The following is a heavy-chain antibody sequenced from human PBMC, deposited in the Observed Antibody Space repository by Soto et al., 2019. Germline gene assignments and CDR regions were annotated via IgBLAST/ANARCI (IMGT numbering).Heavy chain of an antibody. CDR1: GGSINNHY. V-gene: IGHV4-59*11. CDR2: IDYTGAT. Sequence: PSETLSLTCTVSGGSINNHYWSWIRQPPGKGLEWIGYIDYTGATNYSPSLASRVTISVDTSKNQFSLKLTSLTAADTAIYYCARANLYFDYWGQGSLVTAPQ. D-gene: IGHD7-27*01. J-gene: IGHJ4*02. CDR3: ARANLYFDY.